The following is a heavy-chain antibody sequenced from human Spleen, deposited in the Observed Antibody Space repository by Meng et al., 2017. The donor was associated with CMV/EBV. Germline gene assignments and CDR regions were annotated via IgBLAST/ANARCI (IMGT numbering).Heavy chain of an antibody. V-gene: IGHV3-30*02. CDR1: GFTFSSYG. CDR3: AREVRGVISY. J-gene: IGHJ4*02. D-gene: IGHD3-10*01. CDR2: IRYDGSNK. Sequence: GESLKISCAASGFTFSSYGMHWVRQAPGKGLEWVAFIRYDGSNKYYADSVKGRFTISRDNAKNSLYLQMNSLRAEDTAVYYCAREVRGVISYWGQGTLVTVSS.